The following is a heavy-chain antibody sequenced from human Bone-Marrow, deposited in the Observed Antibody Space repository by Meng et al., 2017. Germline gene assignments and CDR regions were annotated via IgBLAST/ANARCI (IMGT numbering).Heavy chain of an antibody. J-gene: IGHJ4*02. CDR3: ARAGYCSGGSCYWPFDY. Sequence: GESLKISCAASGFTFSSYSMNWVRQAPGKGLEWVSSISSSSSYIYYADSVKGRFTISRDNAKNSLYLQMNSLRAEDTAVYYCARAGYCSGGSCYWPFDYWGQGTLVTVSS. V-gene: IGHV3-21*01. CDR2: ISSSSSYI. CDR1: GFTFSSYS. D-gene: IGHD2-15*01.